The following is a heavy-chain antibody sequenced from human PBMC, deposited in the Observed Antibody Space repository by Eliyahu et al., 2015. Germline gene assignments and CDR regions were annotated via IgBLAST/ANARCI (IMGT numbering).Heavy chain of an antibody. CDR2: XNHSGST. CDR3: ARGRTDYYDSSGHRGVDFDY. J-gene: IGHJ4*02. D-gene: IGHD3-22*01. V-gene: IGHV4-34*01. CDR1: GXSFXGXY. Sequence: QVQLQQWGAGLLKPSETLSLTCAVYGXSFXGXYXSWIRQPPGKGXEWIGEXNHSGSTNYNPSLKSRVTISVDTSKNQFSLKLSSVTAADTAVYYCARGRTDYYDSSGHRGVDFDYWGQGTLVTVSS.